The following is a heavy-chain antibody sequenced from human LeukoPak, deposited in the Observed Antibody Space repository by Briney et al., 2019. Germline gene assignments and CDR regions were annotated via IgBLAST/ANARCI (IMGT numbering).Heavy chain of an antibody. D-gene: IGHD3-22*01. J-gene: IGHJ4*02. CDR1: GYSISSGYY. Sequence: PSETLSLTCTVSGYSISSGYYWGWIRQPPGKGLEWIGSIYHSGNTNYNPSLKSRVSMSVDTSKNQFSLKLSSVTAADTAVYYCASEYYYDNSGYYSLAHWGQGTLVTVSS. CDR3: ASEYYYDNSGYYSLAH. CDR2: IYHSGNT. V-gene: IGHV4-38-2*02.